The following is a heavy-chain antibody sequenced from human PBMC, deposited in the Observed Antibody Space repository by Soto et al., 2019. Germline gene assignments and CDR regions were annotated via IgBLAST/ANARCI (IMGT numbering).Heavy chain of an antibody. CDR1: GFRFSNYA. CDR2: ISGSGGST. CDR3: AKKDPPVAHDY. J-gene: IGHJ4*02. D-gene: IGHD6-19*01. V-gene: IGHV3-23*01. Sequence: EVQLLESGGGLVQPGESLGLSCAASGFRFSNYAMSWVRQAPGKGLEWISTISGSGGSTDYADSVKGRFSISRDNPKNTLHLQMIRLRGEDTALYYCAKKDPPVAHDYWGQGTLVTVSS.